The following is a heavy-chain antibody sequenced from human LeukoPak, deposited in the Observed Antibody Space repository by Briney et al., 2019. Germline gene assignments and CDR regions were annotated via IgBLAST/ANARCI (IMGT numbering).Heavy chain of an antibody. V-gene: IGHV4-59*01. CDR2: IFQSGSD. J-gene: IGHJ4*02. Sequence: PSETLSLACTVSGGSISGYYWSWIRQSPGKGLEWIGYIFQSGSDTYNPSLRSRVSISVDVSRNQFSLELRSVTAADTAMYYCARDGPQWLAAFDYWGQGTLVTVSS. CDR1: GGSISGYY. D-gene: IGHD6-19*01. CDR3: ARDGPQWLAAFDY.